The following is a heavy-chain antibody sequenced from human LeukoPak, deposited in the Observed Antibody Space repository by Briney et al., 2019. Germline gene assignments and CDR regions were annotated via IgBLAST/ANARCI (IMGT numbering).Heavy chain of an antibody. J-gene: IGHJ4*02. CDR2: IYYSGST. V-gene: IGHV4-59*01. D-gene: IGHD6-19*01. CDR1: GGSISSYY. Sequence: SETLSLTCTVSGGSISSYYWSWIRQPPGKGLEWIGYIYYSGSTNYNPSLKSRVTISVDTSKNQFSLKLSSVTAADTAVYYCARSPRYSSGWYADYWGQGTLVTFFS. CDR3: ARSPRYSSGWYADY.